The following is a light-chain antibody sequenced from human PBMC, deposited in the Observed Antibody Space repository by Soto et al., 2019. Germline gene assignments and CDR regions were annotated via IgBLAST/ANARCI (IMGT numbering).Light chain of an antibody. CDR2: GAS. Sequence: EIVMTQSPATLSVSPGERATLSCRASQSVSSNLAWYQQKPGQAPRLLIYGASTRATGTPARFSGSGSGTEFTLTISSLQSEEFAVYYCQQYNHWPTFGQGTKVEIK. J-gene: IGKJ1*01. CDR1: QSVSSN. CDR3: QQYNHWPT. V-gene: IGKV3-15*01.